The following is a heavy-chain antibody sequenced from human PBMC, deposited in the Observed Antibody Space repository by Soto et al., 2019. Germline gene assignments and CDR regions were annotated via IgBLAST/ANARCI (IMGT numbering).Heavy chain of an antibody. V-gene: IGHV3-66*01. CDR3: ARGYRVEGAYGAGAFFDY. J-gene: IGHJ4*02. CDR2: VYSGTNT. D-gene: IGHD1-26*01. Sequence: EVQLVESGGDLVQPGRSLRLSCAASGFLVSDNYMGWVRQAPGKGLEWVSVVYSGTNTHYADSVKGRFTISRDNPKNTLYLQMNSLRVEDTAVYCCARGYRVEGAYGAGAFFDYWGQGNLVTVSS. CDR1: GFLVSDNY.